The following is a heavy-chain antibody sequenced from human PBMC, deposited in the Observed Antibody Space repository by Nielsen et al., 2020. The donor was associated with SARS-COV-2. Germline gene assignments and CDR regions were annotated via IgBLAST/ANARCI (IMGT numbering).Heavy chain of an antibody. Sequence: GESLKISCAASGFTFSSYEMNWVRQAPGKGLEWVAVISYDGSNKYYADSVKGRFTISRDNSKNTLYLQMNSLRAEDTAVYYCAREPVRILTGDYGMDVWGQGTTVTVSS. J-gene: IGHJ6*02. D-gene: IGHD3-9*01. CDR3: AREPVRILTGDYGMDV. CDR1: GFTFSSYE. V-gene: IGHV3-30-3*01. CDR2: ISYDGSNK.